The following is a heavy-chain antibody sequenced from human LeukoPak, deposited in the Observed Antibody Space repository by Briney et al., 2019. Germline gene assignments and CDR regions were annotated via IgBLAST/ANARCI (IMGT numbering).Heavy chain of an antibody. CDR2: IKQDGSEK. CDR1: GFTFTTYW. CDR3: ARVAAAVPDQ. V-gene: IGHV3-7*04. D-gene: IGHD6-13*01. Sequence: GGSLRPSCAASGFTFTTYWMSWVRQAPGKGLEWVANIKQDGSEKYYMDSVKGRFTISRDNAKNSLYLQMSSLRAEDTAVYYCARVAAAVPDQWGQGTLVTVSS. J-gene: IGHJ5*02.